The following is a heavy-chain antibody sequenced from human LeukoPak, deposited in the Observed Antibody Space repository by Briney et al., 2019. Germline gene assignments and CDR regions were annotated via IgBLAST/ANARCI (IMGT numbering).Heavy chain of an antibody. CDR3: TTARSPFPARRPLPEY. V-gene: IGHV3-15*01. CDR2: IKSKTDGGTT. D-gene: IGHD6-6*01. Sequence: KPGGSLRLSCAASGFTFSNAWMSWVRQAPGKGLEWVGRIKSKTDGGTTDYAAPVKGRFTISRDDSKNTLYLQMNSLKTEDTAVYYCTTARSPFPARRPLPEYWGQGTLVTVSS. CDR1: GFTFSNAW. J-gene: IGHJ4*02.